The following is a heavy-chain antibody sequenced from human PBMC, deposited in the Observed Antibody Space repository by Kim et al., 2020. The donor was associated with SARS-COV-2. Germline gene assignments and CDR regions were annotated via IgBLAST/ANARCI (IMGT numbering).Heavy chain of an antibody. V-gene: IGHV1-18*04. CDR2: ISAYNGNT. Sequence: ASVKVSCKASGYTFISYGISWVRQAPGQGLEWMGWISAYNGNTNYAQKLQGRVTMTTDTSTSTAYMELRSLRSDDTAVYYCARFNPYYYDSSGYLYGMDVWGQGTPLTVSS. D-gene: IGHD3-22*01. CDR1: GYTFISYG. J-gene: IGHJ6*02. CDR3: ARFNPYYYDSSGYLYGMDV.